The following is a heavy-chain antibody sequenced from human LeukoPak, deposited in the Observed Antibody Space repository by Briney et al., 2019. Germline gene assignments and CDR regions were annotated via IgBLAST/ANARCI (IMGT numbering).Heavy chain of an antibody. CDR3: ARQGFPDYYDSSGQIDY. J-gene: IGHJ4*02. Sequence: SETLSLTCTVSGGSISSYYWSWIRQPPGKGLEGIGYIYTSGSTNYNPSLKSRVTISVDTSKNHFSLKLSSVTAADTAVYYCARQGFPDYYDSSGQIDYWGQGTLVTVSS. CDR1: GGSISSYY. CDR2: IYTSGST. D-gene: IGHD3-22*01. V-gene: IGHV4-4*09.